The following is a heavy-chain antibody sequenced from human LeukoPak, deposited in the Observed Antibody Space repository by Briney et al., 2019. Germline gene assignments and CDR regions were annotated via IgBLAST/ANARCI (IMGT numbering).Heavy chain of an antibody. CDR2: IIPIFGTA. V-gene: IGHV1-69*05. CDR1: GGTFSSYA. Sequence: ASVKVSCKASGGTFSSYAISWVRQAPGQGLEWMGRIIPIFGTANYAQKFQGRVTITTDESTSTAYMELSSLRSEDTAVYYCARHGDDFWSGYVNWFDPWGQGTLVTVSS. J-gene: IGHJ5*02. D-gene: IGHD3-3*01. CDR3: ARHGDDFWSGYVNWFDP.